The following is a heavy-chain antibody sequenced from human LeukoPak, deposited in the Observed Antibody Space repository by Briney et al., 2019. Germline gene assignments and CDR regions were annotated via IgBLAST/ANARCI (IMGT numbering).Heavy chain of an antibody. Sequence: GGSLRLXCAASGFTFSSYSMNWVRQAPGKGLEWVSSISSSSSYIYYADSVKGRFTISRDNAKNSLYLQMNSLRAEDTAVYYCARDNLGYCSSTSCYEGGFDYWGQGTLVTVSS. D-gene: IGHD2-2*01. CDR3: ARDNLGYCSSTSCYEGGFDY. CDR2: ISSSSSYI. V-gene: IGHV3-21*01. J-gene: IGHJ4*02. CDR1: GFTFSSYS.